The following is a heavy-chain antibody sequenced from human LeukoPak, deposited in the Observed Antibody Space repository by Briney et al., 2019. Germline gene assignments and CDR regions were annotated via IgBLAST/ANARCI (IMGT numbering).Heavy chain of an antibody. CDR1: GFTFSSYW. V-gene: IGHV3-7*01. Sequence: GGSLRLSCAASGFTFSSYWMSWVRQAPGKGLEWVANIKQDGSEKYYVDSVKGRFTISRDNAKNSLYLQMNSLRAEDTAVYYCARRLIYYYDSRGYTWNWFDPWGQGTLVTVSS. J-gene: IGHJ5*02. D-gene: IGHD3-22*01. CDR3: ARRLIYYYDSRGYTWNWFDP. CDR2: IKQDGSEK.